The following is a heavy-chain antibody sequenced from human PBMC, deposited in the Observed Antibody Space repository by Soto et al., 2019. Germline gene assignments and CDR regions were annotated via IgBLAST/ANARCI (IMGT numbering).Heavy chain of an antibody. CDR1: GFSFTTSGVG. CDR3: AHSFSLGFAAHYYGLDV. D-gene: IGHD3-10*01. Sequence: QITLKESGPPLVKSTQTLTLTCTFSGFSFTTSGVGVGWIRQPPGKDLEWLALIYWNDDKRYSPSLKSRLTITKDTSIKQVVLTVTNMDPVDTATYYCAHSFSLGFAAHYYGLDVWGQGTTVTVSS. J-gene: IGHJ6*02. CDR2: IYWNDDK. V-gene: IGHV2-5*01.